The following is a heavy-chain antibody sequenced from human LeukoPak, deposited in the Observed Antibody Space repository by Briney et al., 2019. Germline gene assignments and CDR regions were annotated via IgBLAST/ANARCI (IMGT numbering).Heavy chain of an antibody. J-gene: IGHJ4*02. CDR3: ASVRF. D-gene: IGHD3-10*02. CDR1: GFTFSTYA. Sequence: GGSLRPSCAASGFTFSTYALSWVRQAPGEGLEWVSSISSSGGSTYYADSVKGRFTISRDNSKNTLYLQMNSLRAEDTAVYYCASVRFWGQGTLVTVSS. V-gene: IGHV3-23*01. CDR2: ISSSGGST.